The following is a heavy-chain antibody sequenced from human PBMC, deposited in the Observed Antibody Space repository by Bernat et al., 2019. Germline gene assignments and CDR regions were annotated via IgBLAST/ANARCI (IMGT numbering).Heavy chain of an antibody. V-gene: IGHV3-48*03. D-gene: IGHD4-17*01. J-gene: IGHJ3*02. CDR2: ISSSGSTI. Sequence: EVQLVESGGGLVQPGGSLRLSCAASGFTFSSYEMNWVRQAPGKGLEWVSYISSSGSTIYYADSVKGRFTISRDNAKNSLYLQLNSLRAEDTAVYYCASNGDYVGQDAFDIWGQGTMVTVSS. CDR3: ASNGDYVGQDAFDI. CDR1: GFTFSSYE.